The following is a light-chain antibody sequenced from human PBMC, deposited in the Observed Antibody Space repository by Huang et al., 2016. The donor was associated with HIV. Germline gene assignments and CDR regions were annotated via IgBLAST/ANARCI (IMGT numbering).Light chain of an antibody. J-gene: IGKJ2*01. CDR1: QRISKY. V-gene: IGKV1-39*01. CDR3: QHCFRSPYT. CDR2: GAS. Sequence: DIQMTQSPSSLSASVGDRVTITCRASQRISKYLNWYQQKPGRAPNLLIYGASNLQSGVPSRFSGSGSETDFTLTISGLQPGDFATYYCQHCFRSPYTFGQGTKVDMK.